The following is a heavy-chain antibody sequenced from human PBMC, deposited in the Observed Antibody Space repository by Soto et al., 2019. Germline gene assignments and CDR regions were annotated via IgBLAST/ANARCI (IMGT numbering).Heavy chain of an antibody. CDR2: IYYSGST. CDR3: ARLEGLATISYYFDF. CDR1: GGSISSYY. J-gene: IGHJ4*02. D-gene: IGHD3-9*01. V-gene: IGHV4-59*08. Sequence: PSETLSLTCTVSGGSISSYYWSWIRQPPGKGLEWIGYIYYSGSTNYNPSLKSRVTITVDTSKNQFSLKLISVTAADTDVYFCARLEGLATISYYFDFWGPGALVTVSS.